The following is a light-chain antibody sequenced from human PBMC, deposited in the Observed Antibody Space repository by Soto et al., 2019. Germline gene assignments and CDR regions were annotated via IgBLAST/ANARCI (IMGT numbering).Light chain of an antibody. CDR3: QQRSNWPPFT. J-gene: IGKJ5*01. CDR2: GAS. V-gene: IGKV3D-20*02. CDR1: QSVSNNY. Sequence: EIVLTQSPGTLSLSPGERATLSCRASQSVSNNYLAWYQQKPGQAPRLPIYGASNRATGIPDRFSGSGSGTDFTLTISSLEPEDFAVYYCQQRSNWPPFTFGQGTRLEIK.